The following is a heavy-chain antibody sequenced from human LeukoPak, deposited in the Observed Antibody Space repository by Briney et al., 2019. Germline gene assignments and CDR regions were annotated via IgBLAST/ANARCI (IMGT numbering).Heavy chain of an antibody. J-gene: IGHJ4*02. CDR2: ISTKNGDT. D-gene: IGHD3-10*01. CDR1: GYTFTDSY. CDR3: VRSPIGSSAY. Sequence: SVKVSCKPSGYTFTDSYIHWVRQAPGVGLQWMGWISTKNGDTKYAEDFQGRVTVTRDTSISTAYMELTGLTPDDTAVYYCVRSPIGSSAYWGRGTRVIVSS. V-gene: IGHV1-2*02.